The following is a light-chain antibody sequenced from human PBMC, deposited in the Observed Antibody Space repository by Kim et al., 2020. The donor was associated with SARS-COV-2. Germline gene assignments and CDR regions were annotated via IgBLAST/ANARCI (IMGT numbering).Light chain of an antibody. CDR3: YSAADNNGG. CDR1: VLAKKY. CDR2: KDS. V-gene: IGLV3-27*01. Sequence: SYELTQPSSVSVSPGQTARITCSGDVLAKKYARWFQQKPGQAPVLVIYKDSERPSGIPERFSGSSSGTTVTLTISGAQVEDEADYYCYSAADNNGGLGGGTKLTVL. J-gene: IGLJ3*02.